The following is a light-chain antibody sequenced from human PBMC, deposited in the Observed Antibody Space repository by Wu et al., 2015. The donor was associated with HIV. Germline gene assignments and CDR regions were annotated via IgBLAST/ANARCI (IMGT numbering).Light chain of an antibody. CDR3: QQYDRWRT. J-gene: IGKJ1*01. V-gene: IGKV3D-15*01. CDR2: NAY. CDR1: ESVRGY. Sequence: EIVLTQSPATLSLSPGERATLSCRASESVRGYLAWYQQKPGQPPRLLIYNAYDRATGIPARFSGSGSGTEFTLTISSLQSEDFAFYYCQQYDRWRTFGQGTKVESK.